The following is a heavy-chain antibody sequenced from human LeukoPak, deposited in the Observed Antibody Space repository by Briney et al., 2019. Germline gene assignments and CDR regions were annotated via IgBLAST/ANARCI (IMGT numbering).Heavy chain of an antibody. CDR2: ISGGGGST. D-gene: IGHD3-9*01. CDR3: AKFYDISTGYFDC. Sequence: PGGSLRLSCAASSFTFSSYAMSWVRQSPEKGLEWVSAISGGGGSTYYADSVKGRFTISRDNSKNTLYLQMNSLRAEDTAVYYCAKFYDISTGYFDCWGQGTLVAVSS. CDR1: SFTFSSYA. V-gene: IGHV3-23*01. J-gene: IGHJ4*02.